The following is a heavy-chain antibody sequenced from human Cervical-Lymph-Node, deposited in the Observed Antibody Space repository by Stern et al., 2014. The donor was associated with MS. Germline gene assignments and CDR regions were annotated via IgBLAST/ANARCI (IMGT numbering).Heavy chain of an antibody. V-gene: IGHV1-2*02. CDR3: AENMDI. J-gene: IGHJ6*02. Sequence: QDQLVESGAEVKKPGASVQVSCKPSGFTFTNYYIHWLRQAPGQRPEWMGRNSPKNGDTNYAPKFQGRVTMTRDTSVDLVSLEVTGLRFDDTAVYYCAENMDIWGQGTTVTVSS. CDR2: NSPKNGDT. CDR1: GFTFTNYY.